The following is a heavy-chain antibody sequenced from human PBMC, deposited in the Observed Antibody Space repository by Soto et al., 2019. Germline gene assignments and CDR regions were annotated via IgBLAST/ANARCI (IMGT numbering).Heavy chain of an antibody. Sequence: QIQLVQSGAEGEESGSSVKVSCKASGGTFRNYTISWVRQAPGQGLKWMGRIIPILGIANYPQKFQGRVTITADKSTNTAYLELSSLRSEDTAMYYCAKVSEMGSVTEGYYYYVDVWGKGTTVTVSS. CDR3: AKVSEMGSVTEGYYYYVDV. CDR1: GGTFRNYT. J-gene: IGHJ6*03. D-gene: IGHD4-17*01. V-gene: IGHV1-69*02. CDR2: IIPILGIA.